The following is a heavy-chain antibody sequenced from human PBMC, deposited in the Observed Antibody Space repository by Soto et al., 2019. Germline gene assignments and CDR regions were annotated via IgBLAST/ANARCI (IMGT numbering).Heavy chain of an antibody. V-gene: IGHV1-69*06. Sequence: QVQLVQSGAEVKKPGSSVKVSCKASGGTFSSYAISWVRQAPGQGPEWMGGIIPMFGTANYAQKFQGRVTITADKSTSTAYMELSSLRYEDTAVYDCASLDYGDYRQNACDIWGQGTMVTVSS. J-gene: IGHJ3*02. CDR3: ASLDYGDYRQNACDI. CDR2: IIPMFGTA. CDR1: GGTFSSYA. D-gene: IGHD4-17*01.